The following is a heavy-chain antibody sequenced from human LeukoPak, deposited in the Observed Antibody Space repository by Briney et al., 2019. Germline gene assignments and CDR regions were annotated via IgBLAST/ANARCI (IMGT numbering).Heavy chain of an antibody. V-gene: IGHV1-3*01. CDR3: ARSRYSYGWGVFDY. CDR1: GYTFTSYA. D-gene: IGHD5-18*01. CDR2: INAGNGNT. Sequence: ASVTVSCTASGYTFTSYAMHWVRQAPGQRLEWMGWINAGNGNTKYSQKFQGRVTITRDTSASTAYMELSSLRSEDTAVYYCARSRYSYGWGVFDYWAQGTLVTVSS. J-gene: IGHJ4*02.